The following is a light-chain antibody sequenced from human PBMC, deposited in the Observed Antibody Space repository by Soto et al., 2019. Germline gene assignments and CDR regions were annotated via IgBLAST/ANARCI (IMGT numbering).Light chain of an antibody. V-gene: IGKV1-39*01. J-gene: IGKJ2*01. CDR2: GAS. CDR1: QTIKSY. CDR3: QQCYTTPYT. Sequence: DLQMTQSPSSLSASVGDRVTITCRASQTIKSYLNWYQHKPGKAPQHLISGASSLQGGVPSRFSGSASGPEFTLTISSLQPEDIATYYCQQCYTTPYTFGQGTKLDLK.